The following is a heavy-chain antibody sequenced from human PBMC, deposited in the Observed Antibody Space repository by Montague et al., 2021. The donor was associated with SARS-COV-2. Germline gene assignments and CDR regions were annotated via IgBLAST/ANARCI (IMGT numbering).Heavy chain of an antibody. Sequence: SETLSLTCTVSGDSFNSPKYYCAWIRQPPGKGLEWIGSSYYGGTTYDNPSLRSQVTISVDTSKTQFSLKMNSVIAADTAVYYCARGSYGSGSYHAFDIWSQGTVVAVSS. CDR3: ARGSYGSGSYHAFDI. CDR2: SYYGGTT. CDR1: GDSFNSPKYY. J-gene: IGHJ3*02. V-gene: IGHV4-39*01. D-gene: IGHD3-10*01.